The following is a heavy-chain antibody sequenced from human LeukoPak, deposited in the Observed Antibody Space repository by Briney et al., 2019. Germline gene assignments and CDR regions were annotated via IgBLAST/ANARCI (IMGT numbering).Heavy chain of an antibody. D-gene: IGHD6-13*01. Sequence: SETLSLTCTVSGGSISSYYWSWIRQPPGKGLEWIGEINHSGSTNYNPSLKSRVTISVDTSKNQFSLKLSSVTAADTAVYYCAREIAAAGTDYWGQGTLVTVSS. J-gene: IGHJ4*02. CDR2: INHSGST. V-gene: IGHV4-34*01. CDR3: AREIAAAGTDY. CDR1: GGSISSYY.